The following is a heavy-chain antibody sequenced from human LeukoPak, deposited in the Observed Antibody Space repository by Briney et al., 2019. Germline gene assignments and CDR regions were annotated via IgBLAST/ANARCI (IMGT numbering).Heavy chain of an antibody. CDR1: GFTFSSYE. Sequence: QPGGSLRLSCAASGFTFSSYEMNWVRQAPGKGLEWFSYISSSASMLYYADSVKGRFTISRDNAKNSLYLQMNSLRAEDTAVYYCARSSGVVVTAMRSKDFDYWGQGTLVTVSS. J-gene: IGHJ4*02. CDR3: ARSSGVVVTAMRSKDFDY. D-gene: IGHD2-21*02. V-gene: IGHV3-48*03. CDR2: ISSSASML.